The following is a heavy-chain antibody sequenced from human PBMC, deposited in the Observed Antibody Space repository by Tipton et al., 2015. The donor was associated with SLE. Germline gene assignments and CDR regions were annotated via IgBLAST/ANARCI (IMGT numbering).Heavy chain of an antibody. CDR2: HSYDGSYG. CDR1: GFDFSTSG. J-gene: IGHJ4*02. Sequence: GSLRLSCVASGFDFSTSGMHWVRQAPGKGLEWVAFHSYDGSYGFYADSVRGRFTVSRDNSKNTLFLQMDSVRPEDTAVYFCAKPLNSAYLATDYWGQGTLVTVSS. V-gene: IGHV3-30*02. CDR3: AKPLNSAYLATDY. D-gene: IGHD5-12*01.